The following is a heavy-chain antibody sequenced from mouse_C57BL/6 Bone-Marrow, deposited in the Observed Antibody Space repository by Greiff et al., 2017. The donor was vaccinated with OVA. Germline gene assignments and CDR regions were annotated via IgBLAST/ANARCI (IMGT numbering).Heavy chain of an antibody. D-gene: IGHD3-1*01. V-gene: IGHV8-8*01. CDR2: IWWDDAK. CDR3: ARIEGLLYYAMDY. CDR1: GFSLSTFGMG. Sequence: QVTLKVSGPGILQPSQTLSLTCSFSGFSLSTFGMGVGWIRPPSGKGLVWLAHIWWDDAKYYNPALKSRLSISKDTSKNQVFLKIAKVDTADTATYDCARIEGLLYYAMDYWGQGTSVTVSS. J-gene: IGHJ4*01.